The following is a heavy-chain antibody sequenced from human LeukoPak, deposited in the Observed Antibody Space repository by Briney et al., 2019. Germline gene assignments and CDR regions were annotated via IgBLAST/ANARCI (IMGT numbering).Heavy chain of an antibody. J-gene: IGHJ4*02. CDR2: ISTYSGNT. V-gene: IGHV1-18*01. D-gene: IGHD3-10*01. Sequence: ASVKVSCKASGGTFSSYAMSWVRQAPGQGPEWMGWISTYSGNTNYAQKFQGRVTMTTDTSTTTAYMELRSLKSDDTAVYYCARDGLLWFGEFDYWGQGSLVTVSS. CDR1: GGTFSSYA. CDR3: ARDGLLWFGEFDY.